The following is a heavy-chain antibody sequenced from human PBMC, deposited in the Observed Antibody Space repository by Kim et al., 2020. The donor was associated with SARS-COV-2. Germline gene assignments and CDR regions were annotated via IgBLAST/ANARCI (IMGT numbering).Heavy chain of an antibody. J-gene: IGHJ4*02. V-gene: IGHV3-7*03. CDR2: IKEDGSAQ. CDR3: VRGGPAY. Sequence: GGSLRLSCAASGFTFSSYWMNWVRQAPGKGLEWVANIKEDGSAQYYVDSVKGRFTISRDNAKNSLYLQMNSLRAEDTAEYYCVRGGPAYWGQGTLVTVAS. CDR1: GFTFSSYW.